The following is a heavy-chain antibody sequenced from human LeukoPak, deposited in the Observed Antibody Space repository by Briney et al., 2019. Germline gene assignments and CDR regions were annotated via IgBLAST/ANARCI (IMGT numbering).Heavy chain of an antibody. CDR3: ARDFGVGPYYFDY. Sequence: GRSLRLSCAVSGFTFSGSGMHWVRQAPGEGLEWVAVIWYDGSKKYYADSVKGRFTISRDDSKNTLYLQMNTLRADDTAVYYCARDFGVGPYYFDYWGQGTLVTVSS. J-gene: IGHJ4*02. V-gene: IGHV3-33*01. CDR2: IWYDGSKK. D-gene: IGHD3-16*01. CDR1: GFTFSGSG.